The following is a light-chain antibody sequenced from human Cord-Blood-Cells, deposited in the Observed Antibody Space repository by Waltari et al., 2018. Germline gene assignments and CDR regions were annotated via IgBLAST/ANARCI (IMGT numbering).Light chain of an antibody. V-gene: IGLV2-14*01. Sequence: QSALTQPASVSGSPGQSITISCTGTRSDVGGYNYVSWYQQHPGKAPKLMIYEVGNRPSGVSNRFSGSKSGNTASLTISGLQAEDEADYYCSSYTSSSTLVFGGGTKLTVL. CDR2: EVG. CDR1: RSDVGGYNY. CDR3: SSYTSSSTLV. J-gene: IGLJ3*02.